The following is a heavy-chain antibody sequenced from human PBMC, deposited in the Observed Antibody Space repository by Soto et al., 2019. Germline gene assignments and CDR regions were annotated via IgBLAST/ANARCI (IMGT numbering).Heavy chain of an antibody. V-gene: IGHV3-21*01. CDR1: GFTFSSYS. CDR2: ISSSSSYI. J-gene: IGHJ4*02. Sequence: PGGSLRLSCTASGFTFSSYSLNWVRQAPGKGLEWVSSISSSSSYIYYGDSVKGRFTISRDNAKNSLYLQMSSLRAEDTAVYYCARVKPLRGIDYWGQGTLVTVSS. D-gene: IGHD2-15*01. CDR3: ARVKPLRGIDY.